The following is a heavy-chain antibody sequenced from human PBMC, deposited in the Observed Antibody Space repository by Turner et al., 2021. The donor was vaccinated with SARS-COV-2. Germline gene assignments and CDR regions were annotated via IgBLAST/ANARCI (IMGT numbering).Heavy chain of an antibody. CDR3: AKQQGLYSNPMYYFDY. V-gene: IGHV3-30*18. CDR1: GFTFSSYG. CDR2: TSYDGSNK. Sequence: QVQLVESGGGVVQPGRSLRLSCAASGFTFSSYGMHWVRQAPGKGLELVAVTSYDGSNKYYADSVKGRFTISRDNSKNTLYLQMNSLRAEDTAVYYCAKQQGLYSNPMYYFDYWGQGTLVTVSS. D-gene: IGHD4-4*01. J-gene: IGHJ4*02.